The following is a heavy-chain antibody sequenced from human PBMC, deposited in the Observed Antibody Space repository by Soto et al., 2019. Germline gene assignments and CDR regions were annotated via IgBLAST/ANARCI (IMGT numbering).Heavy chain of an antibody. CDR3: ASTYYYDSSGYYDYYGMDV. CDR2: IIPIFGTA. Sequence: ASVKVSCKASGGTFSSYAISWVRQAPGQGLEWMGGIIPIFGTANYAQKFQGRVTITADESTSTAYMELSSLRSEDTAVYYCASTYYYDSSGYYDYYGMDVWGQGTTVTVSS. V-gene: IGHV1-69*13. D-gene: IGHD3-22*01. J-gene: IGHJ6*02. CDR1: GGTFSSYA.